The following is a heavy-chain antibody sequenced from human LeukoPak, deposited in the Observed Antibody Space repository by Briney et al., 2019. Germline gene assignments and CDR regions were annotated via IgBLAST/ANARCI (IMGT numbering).Heavy chain of an antibody. J-gene: IGHJ4*02. Sequence: GGSLRLSCAASGFTFTSYAMSWVRQAPGKGLEWVSGFSASGAGTYYADSVKGRFTISRDNSKNTLYLQMNSLRAEDTAVYYCARFKDGYNRFDSWGQGTLVTVSS. CDR1: GFTFTSYA. V-gene: IGHV3-23*01. CDR3: ARFKDGYNRFDS. D-gene: IGHD5-24*01. CDR2: FSASGAGT.